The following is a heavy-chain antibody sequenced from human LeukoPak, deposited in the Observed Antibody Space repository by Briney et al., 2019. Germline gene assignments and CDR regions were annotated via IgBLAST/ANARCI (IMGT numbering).Heavy chain of an antibody. CDR2: IKQDGSEK. D-gene: IGHD6-19*01. CDR3: ARAREGSGWYYFDY. Sequence: GGSLRLSCAASGFTFSSYWMSWVRQAPGKGLEWVANIKQDGSEKYYVDSVKGRFTISRDNAKNSPYLQMNSLRAEDTAVYYCARAREGSGWYYFDYWGQGTLVTVSS. V-gene: IGHV3-7*01. CDR1: GFTFSSYW. J-gene: IGHJ4*02.